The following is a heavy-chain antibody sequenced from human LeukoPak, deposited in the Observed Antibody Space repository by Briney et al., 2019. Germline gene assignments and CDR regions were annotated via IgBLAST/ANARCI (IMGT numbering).Heavy chain of an antibody. CDR1: DGSISSSSYS. D-gene: IGHD2-15*01. CDR3: ARAQTLGYCSGGSCLRAFDI. J-gene: IGHJ3*02. V-gene: IGHV4-39*07. CDR2: IYYSGST. Sequence: SETLSLTCTVSDGSISSSSYSWAWIRQPPGKGLEWIVSIYYSGSTNYNPSLKSRVTISVDTSKNQFSLKLSSVTAADTAVYYCARAQTLGYCSGGSCLRAFDIWGQGTMVTVSS.